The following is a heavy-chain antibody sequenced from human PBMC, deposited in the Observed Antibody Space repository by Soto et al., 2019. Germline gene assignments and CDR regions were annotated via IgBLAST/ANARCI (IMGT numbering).Heavy chain of an antibody. J-gene: IGHJ4*02. V-gene: IGHV3-53*02. CDR2: IYSGGRT. CDR3: AREAISSDYFDY. D-gene: IGHD3-22*01. Sequence: EVQLVETGGGLIQPGGSLRLSCAASGFTVSSNYMSWVRQAPGQGLEWVSFIYSGGRTYYADSVKGRFTSSRDNSKNTLYLQMDSLRAEDTAVYYCAREAISSDYFDYWGQGTLVIGSS. CDR1: GFTVSSNY.